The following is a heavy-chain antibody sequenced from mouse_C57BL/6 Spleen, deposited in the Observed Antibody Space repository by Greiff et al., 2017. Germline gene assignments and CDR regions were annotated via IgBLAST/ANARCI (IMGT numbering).Heavy chain of an antibody. CDR3: ARNDGYSYYFDY. Sequence: VKLQESGAELVKPGASVKMSCKASGYTFTTYPIEWMKQNHGKSLEWIGNFHPYNDDTKYNEKFKGKATLTVEKSSSTVYLELSRLTSDDSAVYYCARNDGYSYYFDYWGQGTTLTVSS. J-gene: IGHJ2*01. CDR2: FHPYNDDT. V-gene: IGHV1-47*01. D-gene: IGHD2-3*01. CDR1: GYTFTTYP.